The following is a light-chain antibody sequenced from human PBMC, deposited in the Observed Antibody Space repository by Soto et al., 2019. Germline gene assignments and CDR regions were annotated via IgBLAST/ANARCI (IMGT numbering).Light chain of an antibody. CDR2: DVS. Sequence: QSALTQPASVSGSPGQSITISCTGTSSDVGGYNYVSWYQQHPGKAPKLMIYDVSNRPSGVSNRFSGSKSGNTASLTISGLQAEDEADYYCSSYTSSSIQGGVFGGGTKLTVL. CDR3: SSYTSSSIQGGV. J-gene: IGLJ2*01. CDR1: SSDVGGYNY. V-gene: IGLV2-14*01.